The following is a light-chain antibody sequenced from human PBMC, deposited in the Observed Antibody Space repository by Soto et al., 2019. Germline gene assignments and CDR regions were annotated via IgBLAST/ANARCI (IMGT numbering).Light chain of an antibody. CDR1: QSVRSD. Sequence: EIVMTQSPATLSVSPGERATLSCRVSQSVRSDLAWYQQKPGQAPRLLIYYTSTRETGFPARFSGGGSGTEFTLTISSLQSEDSAFYYCQQYNKWTITFGQGTRLEIK. CDR3: QQYNKWTIT. CDR2: YTS. V-gene: IGKV3-15*01. J-gene: IGKJ5*01.